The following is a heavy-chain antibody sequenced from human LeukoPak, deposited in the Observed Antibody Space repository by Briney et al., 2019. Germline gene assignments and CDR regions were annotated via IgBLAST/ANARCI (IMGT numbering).Heavy chain of an antibody. V-gene: IGHV3-30-3*01. Sequence: AGRSLRLSCAASGFTFSSYAMHWVRQAPGKGLEWVAVISYDGSNKYHADSVKGRFTISRDNSKNTLYLQMNSLRAEDTAVYYCARSPGPFDYWGQGTLVTVSS. J-gene: IGHJ4*02. CDR1: GFTFSSYA. CDR2: ISYDGSNK. D-gene: IGHD7-27*01. CDR3: ARSPGPFDY.